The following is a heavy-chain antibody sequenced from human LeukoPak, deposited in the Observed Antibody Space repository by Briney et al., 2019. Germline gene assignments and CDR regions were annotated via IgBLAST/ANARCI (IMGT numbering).Heavy chain of an antibody. CDR1: GFTFSSYG. CDR2: ISYGGSNK. J-gene: IGHJ4*02. CDR3: AKEGDVDTAMVKDY. Sequence: GGSLRLSCAASGFTFSSYGMHWVRQAPGKGLEWVAVISYGGSNKYYADSVKGRFTISRDNSKNTLYLQMNSLRAEDTAVYYCAKEGDVDTAMVKDYWGQGTLVTVSS. V-gene: IGHV3-30*18. D-gene: IGHD5-18*01.